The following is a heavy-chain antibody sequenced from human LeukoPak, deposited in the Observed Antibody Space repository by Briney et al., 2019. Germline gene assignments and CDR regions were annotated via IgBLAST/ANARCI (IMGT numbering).Heavy chain of an antibody. CDR3: ARDKEVIAVAGKQYFDY. J-gene: IGHJ4*02. D-gene: IGHD6-19*01. Sequence: ASVKVSCKASGYTFTSYGISWVRQAPGQGLEWMGWINAYNGNTNYAQKLQGRVTMTTDTSTSTAYMELRSLRSDDTAVYYCARDKEVIAVAGKQYFDYWGQGTLVTVSS. CDR2: INAYNGNT. V-gene: IGHV1-18*01. CDR1: GYTFTSYG.